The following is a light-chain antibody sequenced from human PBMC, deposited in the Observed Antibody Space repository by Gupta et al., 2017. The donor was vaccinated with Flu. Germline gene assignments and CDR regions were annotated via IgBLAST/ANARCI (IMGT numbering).Light chain of an antibody. Sequence: SVTISCTGTSSDVGRLDYVSWYQKHPGKAPQLMSYEVFKRPSGVPERFSGSQSGNTASLTXSXLQAEDXADYYCCSYAGTYTVVFGTGTQVTVL. CDR2: EVF. CDR3: CSYAGTYTVV. V-gene: IGLV2-11*01. CDR1: SSDVGRLDY. J-gene: IGLJ1*01.